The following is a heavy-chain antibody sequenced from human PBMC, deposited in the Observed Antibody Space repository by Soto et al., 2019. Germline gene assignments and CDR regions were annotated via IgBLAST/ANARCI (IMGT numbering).Heavy chain of an antibody. D-gene: IGHD2-15*01. CDR2: ISGSGGST. Sequence: GESLKISCAASGFTFSSYAMSWVRQAPGKGLEWVSAISGSGGSTYYADSVKGRFTISRDNSKNTLYLQMNSLRAEDTAVYYCAKDECSGGSCYPFSGWGQGPLVTVSS. J-gene: IGHJ4*02. V-gene: IGHV3-23*01. CDR3: AKDECSGGSCYPFSG. CDR1: GFTFSSYA.